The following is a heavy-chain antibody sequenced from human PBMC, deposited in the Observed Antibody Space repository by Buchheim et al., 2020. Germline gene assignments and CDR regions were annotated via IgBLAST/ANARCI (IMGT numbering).Heavy chain of an antibody. J-gene: IGHJ4*02. CDR3: ARGKWYSSGWCIDY. V-gene: IGHV3-30*03. Sequence: QVQLVESGGGVVQPGRSLRLSCAASGFTFSSYGMHWVRQAPGKGLEWVAVISYDGSNKYYADSVKGRFTISRDNSKNTLYLQMNSLRAEDTAVYYCARGKWYSSGWCIDYWGQGTL. D-gene: IGHD6-19*01. CDR2: ISYDGSNK. CDR1: GFTFSSYG.